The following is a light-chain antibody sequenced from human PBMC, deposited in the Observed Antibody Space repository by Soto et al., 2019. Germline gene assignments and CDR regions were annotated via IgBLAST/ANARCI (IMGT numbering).Light chain of an antibody. J-gene: IGKJ4*01. V-gene: IGKV1-27*01. Sequence: DIQMTQSPSSLSASVGDRVTITCRASQDISNSLAWFQQKPGKVPKLLIYAASTLQSGVPSRFSGSGSGTDFTLTISSLRPEDVATYYCQKYNSAPLTFGGGTKVEIK. CDR2: AAS. CDR3: QKYNSAPLT. CDR1: QDISNS.